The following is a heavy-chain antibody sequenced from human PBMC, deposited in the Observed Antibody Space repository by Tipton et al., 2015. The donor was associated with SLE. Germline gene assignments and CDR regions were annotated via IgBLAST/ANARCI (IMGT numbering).Heavy chain of an antibody. CDR2: ISSSSSYI. Sequence: SLRLSCAASGFTLSSYNMNWVRQAPGKGLEWVSSISSSSSYIYYADSVKGRFTISRDNAKNSLYLQMNSLRAEDTAVYYCARDPPYSSGCSDYWGQGTLVTVSS. J-gene: IGHJ4*02. V-gene: IGHV3-21*03. D-gene: IGHD6-19*01. CDR3: ARDPPYSSGCSDY. CDR1: GFTLSSYN.